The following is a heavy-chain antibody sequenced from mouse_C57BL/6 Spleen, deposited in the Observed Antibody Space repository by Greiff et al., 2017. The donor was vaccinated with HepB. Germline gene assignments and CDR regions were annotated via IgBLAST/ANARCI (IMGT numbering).Heavy chain of an antibody. Sequence: QVHVKQPGAELVKPGASVKMSCKASGYTFTSYWITWVKQRPGQGLEWIGDIYPGSGSTNYNEKFKSKATLTVDTSSSTAYMQLSSLTSEDSAVYYCARSRLRRYFDYWGQGTTLTVSS. CDR2: IYPGSGST. D-gene: IGHD2-4*01. CDR3: ARSRLRRYFDY. CDR1: GYTFTSYW. V-gene: IGHV1-55*01. J-gene: IGHJ2*01.